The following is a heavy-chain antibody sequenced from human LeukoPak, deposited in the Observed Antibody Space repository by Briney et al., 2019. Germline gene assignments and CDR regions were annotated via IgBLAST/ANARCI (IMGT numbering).Heavy chain of an antibody. V-gene: IGHV3-23*01. D-gene: IGHD2-21*02. J-gene: IGHJ4*02. CDR1: GFTFSSFA. CDR2: ISGSGDST. Sequence: QPGGSLRLSCAASGFTFSSFAMSWVRQAPGKGLEWDSAISGSGDSTYFADSVKGRFTISRDNSKNTVYLQMNSLKAEDTAVYYCAKDKVTVVVTALDYWGQGTLVTVSS. CDR3: AKDKVTVVVTALDY.